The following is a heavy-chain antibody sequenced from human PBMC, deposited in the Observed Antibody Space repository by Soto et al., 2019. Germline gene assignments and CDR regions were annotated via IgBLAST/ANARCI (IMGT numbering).Heavy chain of an antibody. CDR2: INHSGST. Sequence: QVQLQQWGAGLLKPSETLSLTCAVYGGSFSGYYWSWIRQPPGKGLEWIGEINHSGSTNYNPSLKSRVTISVDTSKNQFSLKLSSVTAADTAVYYCARNRLEDWFDPWGQGTLVTVSS. V-gene: IGHV4-34*01. D-gene: IGHD1-1*01. CDR1: GGSFSGYY. J-gene: IGHJ5*02. CDR3: ARNRLEDWFDP.